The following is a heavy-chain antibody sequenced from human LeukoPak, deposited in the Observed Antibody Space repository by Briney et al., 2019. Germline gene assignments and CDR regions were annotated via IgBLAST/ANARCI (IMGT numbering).Heavy chain of an antibody. V-gene: IGHV3-74*01. CDR1: GFTFSSYW. CDR3: AREGNMAHLDY. J-gene: IGHJ4*02. Sequence: GGSLRLSCAASGFTFSSYWMHWVRQAPGKGLVWVSRINSDGSSTSYADSVKGRFTISGDNARNSMYLQMKSLRADDTAVYFCAREGNMAHLDYWGQGALVTVSS. D-gene: IGHD2/OR15-2a*01. CDR2: INSDGSST.